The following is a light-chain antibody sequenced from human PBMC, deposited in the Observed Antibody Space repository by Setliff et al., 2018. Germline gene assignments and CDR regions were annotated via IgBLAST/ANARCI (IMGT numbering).Light chain of an antibody. CDR3: SSYTRSSTYI. CDR2: DAS. Sequence: QSALAQPASVSGSPGQSITISCTGSSSDIGTYNLVSWYQQHPGKAPQLIIFDASSRPSGVSHRFSGSKSGYTASLTISGLQAGDEADYYCSSYTRSSTYIFGGGTRSPS. V-gene: IGLV2-14*02. J-gene: IGLJ1*01. CDR1: SSDIGTYNL.